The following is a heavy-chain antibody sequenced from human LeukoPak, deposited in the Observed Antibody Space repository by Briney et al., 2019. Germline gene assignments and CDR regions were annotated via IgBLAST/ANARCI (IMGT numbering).Heavy chain of an antibody. D-gene: IGHD3-10*01. CDR3: ARVGTYGSGGFDY. V-gene: IGHV3-48*01. J-gene: IGHJ4*02. CDR1: GFTFSSYS. Sequence: GGSLRLSCAASGFTFSSYSMNWVRQAPGKGLEWVSYISSSSSTIYYADSVKGRFTISRDNAKNSLYLQMNSLRAEDTAVYYCARVGTYGSGGFDYWGQGTLVTVSS. CDR2: ISSSSSTI.